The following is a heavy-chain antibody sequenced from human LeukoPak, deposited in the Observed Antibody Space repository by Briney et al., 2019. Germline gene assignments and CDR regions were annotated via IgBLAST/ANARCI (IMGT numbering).Heavy chain of an antibody. V-gene: IGHV4-4*07. J-gene: IGHJ6*03. D-gene: IGHD3-10*01. CDR3: ARGSSYYYGSGSYYFYYYYMDV. CDR1: GGSISSDY. Sequence: SETLSLTCTVSGGSISSDYWSWIRQPAGKGLEWIGRINTSGRTNYNPSLKSRVTISVDTSKNQFSLKLSSVTAADTAVYYCARGSSYYYGSGSYYFYYYYMDVWGKGTTVTISS. CDR2: INTSGRT.